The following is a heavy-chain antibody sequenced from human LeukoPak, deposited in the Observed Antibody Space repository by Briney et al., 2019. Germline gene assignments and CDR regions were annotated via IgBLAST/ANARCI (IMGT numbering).Heavy chain of an antibody. CDR2: INPNSGGT. Sequence: GASVKVSCKASGYTFTGYYMHWVRQAPGQGLEWMGWINPNSGGTNYAQKFRGRVTMTRDTSISTAYMELSRLRSDDTAVYYCASGIPGGYSSPDLFDYWGQGTLVTVSS. D-gene: IGHD5-18*01. V-gene: IGHV1-2*02. CDR3: ASGIPGGYSSPDLFDY. CDR1: GYTFTGYY. J-gene: IGHJ4*02.